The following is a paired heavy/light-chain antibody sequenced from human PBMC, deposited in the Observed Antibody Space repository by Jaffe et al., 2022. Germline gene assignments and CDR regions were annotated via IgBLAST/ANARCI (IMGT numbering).Light chain of an antibody. CDR1: QSLLYDSNNKNY. Sequence: DIVMTQSPDSLAVSLGERATINCKSSQSLLYDSNNKNYLVWYQQKPGQPPKLLISWASTRESGVPDRFSGSGSGTDFTLTISSLQAEDVAVYSCFQYYSSPYTFGQGTKLEIK. V-gene: IGKV4-1*01. J-gene: IGKJ2*01. CDR2: WAS. CDR3: FQYYSSPYT.
Heavy chain of an antibody. V-gene: IGHV7-4-1*02. CDR2: INTKSRNP. CDR3: ARESAAGGWYAY. D-gene: IGHD6-19*01. CDR1: GYTFTDYG. J-gene: IGHJ4*02. Sequence: QVQLVQSGSELKKPGASVKISCKASGYTFTDYGINWVRQAPGQGLEWMGWINTKSRNPTYAQGFTGRFVFSLDTSVSTAYLQISVLQAEDTAVYYCARESAAGGWYAYWGQGTLVTVSS.